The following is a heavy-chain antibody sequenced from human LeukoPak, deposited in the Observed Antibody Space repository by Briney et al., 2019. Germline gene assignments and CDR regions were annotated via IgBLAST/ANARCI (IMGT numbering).Heavy chain of an antibody. CDR1: GFTFDDYA. V-gene: IGHV3-9*01. CDR3: AKDKDAYYDSLHY. D-gene: IGHD3-22*01. J-gene: IGHJ4*02. CDR2: ISWNSGSI. Sequence: GRSLRLSCAASGFTFDDYAMHWVRQASGKGLEWVSGISWNSGSISYADSVKGRFTISRDNAKNSLYLQMNSLRPEDTALYYCAKDKDAYYDSLHYWGQGTLVTVSS.